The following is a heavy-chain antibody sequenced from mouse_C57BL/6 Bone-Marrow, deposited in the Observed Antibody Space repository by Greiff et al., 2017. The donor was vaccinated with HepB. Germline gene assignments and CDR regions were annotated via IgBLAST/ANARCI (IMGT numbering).Heavy chain of an antibody. CDR2: ISYSGST. Sequence: EVQLVESGPGMVKPSQSLSLTCTVTGYSITSGYDWHWIRHFPGNKLEWMGYISYSGSTNYNPSLKSRISITHDTSKNHFFLKLNSVTTEDTATYDCAREVFYYDYEGDYWGQGTTLTVSS. J-gene: IGHJ2*01. CDR3: AREVFYYDYEGDY. CDR1: GYSITSGYD. D-gene: IGHD2-4*01. V-gene: IGHV3-1*01.